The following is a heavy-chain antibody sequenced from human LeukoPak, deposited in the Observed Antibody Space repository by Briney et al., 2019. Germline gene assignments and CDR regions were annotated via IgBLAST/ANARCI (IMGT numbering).Heavy chain of an antibody. CDR3: ASATGSSSSWYDT. Sequence: GESLKIPCKGSGYRFTSHWLAWVRKMPGKGLEWMGIIYPGDSDTRYSPSFQGQVTISADKSISTAYLQWSSLKASDTAMYYCASATGSSSSWYDTWGQGTLVTVSA. D-gene: IGHD6-13*01. CDR2: IYPGDSDT. V-gene: IGHV5-51*01. J-gene: IGHJ5*02. CDR1: GYRFTSHW.